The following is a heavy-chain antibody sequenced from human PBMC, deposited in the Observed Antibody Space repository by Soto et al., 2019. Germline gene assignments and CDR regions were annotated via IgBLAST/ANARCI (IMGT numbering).Heavy chain of an antibody. CDR3: ARVWRVGDGYSYYYYYYGMDV. CDR1: GYTFTSYG. D-gene: IGHD3-10*01. V-gene: IGHV1-18*01. J-gene: IGHJ6*02. Sequence: QVQLVQSGAEVKKPGASVKVSCKASGYTFTSYGISWVRQAPGQGLEWMGWISAYNGNTNYAQKLQGRVTMTTDTSTSTAYMELRSLRSDDTAVYYCARVWRVGDGYSYYYYYYGMDVWGQGTTVTVSS. CDR2: ISAYNGNT.